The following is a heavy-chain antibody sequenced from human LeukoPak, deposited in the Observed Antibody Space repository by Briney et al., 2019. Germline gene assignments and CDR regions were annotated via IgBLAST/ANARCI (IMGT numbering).Heavy chain of an antibody. CDR1: GFTFSSYD. CDR3: AKDLTGPDAWAAAGIFDY. V-gene: IGHV3-23*01. Sequence: PGGSLRLSCAASGFTFSSYDMSWVRQAPGKGLEWVSAISGSGGSTYYADSVKGRFTISRDNSKNTLYLQMNSLRAEDTAVYYCAKDLTGPDAWAAAGIFDYWGQGTLVTVSS. J-gene: IGHJ4*02. CDR2: ISGSGGST. D-gene: IGHD6-13*01.